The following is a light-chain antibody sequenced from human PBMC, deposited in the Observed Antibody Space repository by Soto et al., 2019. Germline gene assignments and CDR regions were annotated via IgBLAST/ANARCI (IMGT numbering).Light chain of an antibody. J-gene: IGKJ5*01. Sequence: DIQMTQSPSTLSASVGDRVTITCRASQSISSWLAWYQPKPGKAPKLLIYDASTLQSGVPSRFSGSGSGTDFTLTISSLQPEDFATYYCQQLNSYPITFGQGTRLEIK. V-gene: IGKV1-5*01. CDR2: DAS. CDR3: QQLNSYPIT. CDR1: QSISSW.